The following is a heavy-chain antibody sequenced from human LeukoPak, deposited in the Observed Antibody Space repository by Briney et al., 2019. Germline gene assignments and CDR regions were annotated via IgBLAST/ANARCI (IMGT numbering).Heavy chain of an antibody. D-gene: IGHD5/OR15-5a*01. V-gene: IGHV1-2*02. J-gene: IGHJ5*02. Sequence: ASVKVPCKASGYGFSDVYFNWVRQAPGQGLEWMGWINPHSGATNYAQRFQGRVSMDASIDTAYMELSRLTSDDTAVYYCATSSSVTHTRDPWGQGTLVTVSS. CDR3: ATSSSVTHTRDP. CDR2: INPHSGAT. CDR1: GYGFSDVY.